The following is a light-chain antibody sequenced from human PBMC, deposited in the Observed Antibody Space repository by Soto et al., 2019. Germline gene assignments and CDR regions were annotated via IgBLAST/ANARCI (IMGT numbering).Light chain of an antibody. V-gene: IGLV2-18*02. CDR3: TSYTTRTALV. CDR2: EVT. J-gene: IGLJ3*02. CDR1: SSDIGSYNR. Sequence: QSVLTQPPSVSGSPEQSVTISCIGTSSDIGSYNRVSWYQQSPGTAPKLIIYEVTNRPSGVAGRFSGSKSGNTASLTISGLQAEDEADYYCTSYTTRTALVFGGGTKLTVL.